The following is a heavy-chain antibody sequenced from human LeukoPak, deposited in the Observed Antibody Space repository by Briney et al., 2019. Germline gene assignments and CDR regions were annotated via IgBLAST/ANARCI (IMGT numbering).Heavy chain of an antibody. V-gene: IGHV4-4*07. CDR3: ARNNNWGDAGYYYYMDV. CDR2: IYTRGTT. J-gene: IGHJ6*03. D-gene: IGHD7-27*01. CDR1: GASISSYY. Sequence: SETLSLTCTVSGASISSYYWSWIRQSAGKGLEWIGRIYTRGTTNYNPSLKSRVTMSVDTSKNQFSLKLTSVTAADTAVYYCARNNNWGDAGYYYYMDVWGKGTTVTVSS.